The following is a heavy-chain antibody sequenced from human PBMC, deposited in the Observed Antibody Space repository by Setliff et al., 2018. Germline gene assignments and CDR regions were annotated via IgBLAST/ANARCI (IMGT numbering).Heavy chain of an antibody. J-gene: IGHJ3*02. Sequence: PSETLSLTCAVYDGSFSDYYWSWIRQPPGKGLEWIGEINHYGSTSYKSSLKSRVTISVDTSKTQFSLKLHSVTAADTAVYYCARRWNFGPYGSGIHDGFDMWGEGTMVTVSS. V-gene: IGHV4-34*01. CDR3: ARRWNFGPYGSGIHDGFDM. CDR2: INHYGST. CDR1: DGSFSDYY. D-gene: IGHD3-10*01.